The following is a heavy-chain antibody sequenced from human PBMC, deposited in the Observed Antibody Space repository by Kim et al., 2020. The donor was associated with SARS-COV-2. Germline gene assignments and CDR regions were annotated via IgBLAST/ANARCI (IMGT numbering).Heavy chain of an antibody. CDR3: ARDPPAGSYRYGFDD. J-gene: IGHJ4*01. Sequence: GGSLRLSCAASGFTFSTYDMSWVRQAPGKGLEWVAVMSSGGSDKNYADSVKGRFTISRDNSKNTLYLQMNSLRADDTAVYYCARDPPAGSYRYGFDDWG. D-gene: IGHD1-26*01. CDR2: MSSGGSDK. V-gene: IGHV3-30*03. CDR1: GFTFSTYD.